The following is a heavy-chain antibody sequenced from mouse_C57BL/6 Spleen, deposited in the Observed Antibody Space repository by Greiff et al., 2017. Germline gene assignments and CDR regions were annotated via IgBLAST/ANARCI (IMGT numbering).Heavy chain of an antibody. CDR3: AKCGSGFRFAY. Sequence: VQLQQSGAELVKPGASVKLSCKASGYTFPSYWMHWVKQRPGRGLEWIGRIDPNSGGTKYNEKFKSKATLTVDQPSNTAYMPLSSLTSEESAVYCCAKCGSGFRFAYWGQGTLVTVSA. CDR1: GYTFPSYW. CDR2: IDPNSGGT. J-gene: IGHJ3*01. D-gene: IGHD3-2*02. V-gene: IGHV1-72*01.